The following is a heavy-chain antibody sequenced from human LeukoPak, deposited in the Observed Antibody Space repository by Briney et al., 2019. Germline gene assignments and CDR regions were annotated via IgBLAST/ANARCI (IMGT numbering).Heavy chain of an antibody. CDR2: IYYSGST. D-gene: IGHD6-13*01. J-gene: IGHJ4*02. Sequence: MPSESLSLTCTVSGGSISSYYWSWIRQPPGKGLEWIGYIYYSGSTNYNPSLKSRVTISVDTSKNQFSLKLSSVTAADTAVYYCARSIAAAGTDYWGQGTLVTVSS. CDR1: GGSISSYY. V-gene: IGHV4-59*01. CDR3: ARSIAAAGTDY.